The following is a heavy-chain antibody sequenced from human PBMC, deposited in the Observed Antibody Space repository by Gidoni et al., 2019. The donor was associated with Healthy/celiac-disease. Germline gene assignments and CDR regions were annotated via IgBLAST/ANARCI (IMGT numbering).Heavy chain of an antibody. CDR3: ATVRHEVGNSHYYYYYMDV. CDR2: VDPEDGET. V-gene: IGHV1-69-2*01. D-gene: IGHD4-4*01. CDR1: GYTFTYYY. J-gene: IGHJ6*03. Sequence: VQLVQSVAEVKKPGATVKLSCKVSGYTFTYYYMHWVQQAPGKGLEWMGLVDPEDGETIYAEKLQGRVTITADTSTDTAYMELSSLRSEDTAVYYCATVRHEVGNSHYYYYYMDVWGKGTTVTVSS.